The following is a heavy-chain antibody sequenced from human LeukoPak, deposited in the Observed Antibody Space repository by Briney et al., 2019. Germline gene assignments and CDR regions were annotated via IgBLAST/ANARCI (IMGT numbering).Heavy chain of an antibody. J-gene: IGHJ6*02. CDR1: GGSISSSICY. CDR2: IYYSGST. D-gene: IGHD5-18*01. Sequence: PSETLSLTCTVSGGSISSSICYWGWIRQPPGKGLEWIGSIYYSGSTYYNPSLKSRVTISVDTSKNQFSLKLSSVTAADTAVYYCARVQLWSRPGTAYYHYGMDVWGQGTTVTVSS. V-gene: IGHV4-39*01. CDR3: ARVQLWSRPGTAYYHYGMDV.